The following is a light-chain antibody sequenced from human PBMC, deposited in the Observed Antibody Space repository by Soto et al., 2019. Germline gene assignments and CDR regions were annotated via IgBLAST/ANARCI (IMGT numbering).Light chain of an antibody. J-gene: IGKJ5*01. CDR1: ESISSY. Sequence: EIVLTQSPGTLSLSPGQRATLSCRASESISSYLAWYQQKPGQAPRLFIYDASSRATGIPARFSGSGSGTYFTLTISSLEPEDFAVYYCQQRSKCPITLGQGPRLEIK. CDR2: DAS. CDR3: QQRSKCPIT. V-gene: IGKV3-11*01.